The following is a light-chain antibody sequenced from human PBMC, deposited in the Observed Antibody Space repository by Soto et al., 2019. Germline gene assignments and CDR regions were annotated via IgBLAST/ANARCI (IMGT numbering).Light chain of an antibody. CDR3: QQYNGYSYT. J-gene: IGKJ2*01. V-gene: IGKV1-5*01. CDR1: QSIGSW. CDR2: DAS. Sequence: DTQMTQSPSTLSASVGDRVTITCRASQSIGSWMAWYQQIPGKAPKLLIFDASTLQSGVPSRFSGSGFGTEFTLTISSLHPDDFATYYCQQYNGYSYTFGQGTTLEI.